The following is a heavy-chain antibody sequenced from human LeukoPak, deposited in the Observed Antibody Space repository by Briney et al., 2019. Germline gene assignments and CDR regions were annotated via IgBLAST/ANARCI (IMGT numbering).Heavy chain of an antibody. CDR3: AILLEDYAFSTGSAKDY. CDR1: GYSLTQLS. D-gene: IGHD3-3*01. J-gene: IGHJ4*02. V-gene: IGHV1-24*01. CDR2: FDSVDGET. Sequence: ASVKVSCKVSGYSLTQLSMHWVRQGIGRGLEWMGGFDSVDGETIYAQKFQGRVTMTENTSTDTAYMELGSLRSDDTAVYYCAILLEDYAFSTGSAKDYWGQGTLVTVSS.